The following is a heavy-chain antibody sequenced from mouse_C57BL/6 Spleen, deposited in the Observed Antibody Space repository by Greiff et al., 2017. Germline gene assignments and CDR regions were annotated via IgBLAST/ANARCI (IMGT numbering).Heavy chain of an antibody. V-gene: IGHV5-17*01. CDR3: ARRGAYYSHRSFYYFDY. J-gene: IGHJ2*01. CDR1: GFTFSDYG. D-gene: IGHD2-12*01. CDR2: ISSGSSTI. Sequence: DVMLVESGGGLVKPGGSLTLTCAASGFTFSDYGMHWVRQAPEKGLEWVAYISSGSSTIYYADTVKGRFTISRDNAKNTLFLQMTSLRSEDTAMYYCARRGAYYSHRSFYYFDYWGKGTTLTVSS.